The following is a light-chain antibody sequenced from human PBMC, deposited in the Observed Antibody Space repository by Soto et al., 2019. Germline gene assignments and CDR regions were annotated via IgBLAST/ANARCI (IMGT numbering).Light chain of an antibody. J-gene: IGLJ2*01. CDR3: AAWDESLRGPV. V-gene: IGLV1-44*01. CDR2: NSN. Sequence: QSVLTQPSSASGTPGQRVTISCSGGSSNIGGNTAHWYQQFPGTAPKLLIYNSNQRPSGVPDRFSVSKSGTSASLAISGLQSEDEVMYDCAAWDESLRGPVFGEGTKLTVL. CDR1: SSNIGGNT.